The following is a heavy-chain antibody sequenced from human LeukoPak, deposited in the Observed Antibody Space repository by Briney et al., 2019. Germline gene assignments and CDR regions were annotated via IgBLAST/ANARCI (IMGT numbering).Heavy chain of an antibody. CDR3: AKDLFGFLTIGYYDFWSGYPPSPFDY. Sequence: PGGSLRLSCAASGFIFSSYGMHWVRQAPGKGLEWVAVISYDGSNKYYADSVKGRFTISRDNSKNTLYLQMNSLRAEDTAVYYCAKDLFGFLTIGYYDFWSGYPPSPFDYWGQGTLVTVSS. CDR2: ISYDGSNK. V-gene: IGHV3-30*18. D-gene: IGHD3-3*01. CDR1: GFIFSSYG. J-gene: IGHJ4*02.